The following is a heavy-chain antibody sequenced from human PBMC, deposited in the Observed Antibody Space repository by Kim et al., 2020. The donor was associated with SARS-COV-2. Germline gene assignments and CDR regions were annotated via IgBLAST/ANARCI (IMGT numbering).Heavy chain of an antibody. D-gene: IGHD4-17*01. CDR3: AKPLVSPRYGDHFYYFYGMDV. Sequence: GGSLRLSCAASGFTFSSYGMHWVRQAPGKGLEWVAVISYDGSNKYYADSVKGRFTISRDNSKNTLYLQMNSLRAEDTAVYYCAKPLVSPRYGDHFYYFYGMDVWGQGTTVTVSS. CDR2: ISYDGSNK. CDR1: GFTFSSYG. J-gene: IGHJ6*02. V-gene: IGHV3-30*18.